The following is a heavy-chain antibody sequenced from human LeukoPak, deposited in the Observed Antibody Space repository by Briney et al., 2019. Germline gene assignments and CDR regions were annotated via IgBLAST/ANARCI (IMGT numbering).Heavy chain of an antibody. D-gene: IGHD1-14*01. CDR1: GGSISSGGYY. J-gene: IGHJ5*02. V-gene: IGHV4-31*03. Sequence: SETLSLTCTVSGGSISSGGYYWSWIRQHPGKGLEWIGYIYYSGSTYYNPSLKSRVTIPVDRSKNQFSLKLSSVTAADTAVYYCASGRMDWFDPWGQGTLVTVSS. CDR2: IYYSGST. CDR3: ASGRMDWFDP.